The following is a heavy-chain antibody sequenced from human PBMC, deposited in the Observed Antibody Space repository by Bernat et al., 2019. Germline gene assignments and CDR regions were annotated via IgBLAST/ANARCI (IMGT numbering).Heavy chain of an antibody. V-gene: IGHV4-39*01. D-gene: IGHD6-19*01. CDR1: GASISSTSYY. J-gene: IGHJ4*02. Sequence: QLHLQESGPGLVKASETLFLTCTVSGASISSTSYYWGWIRQPPGKGLEWIGTMYNGGSTYYNPSLKSRVTISVDTSKNQFSLKLSSVTAADTAVYYCARMGGSGWPQADYWGQGTLVTVSS. CDR3: ARMGGSGWPQADY. CDR2: MYNGGST.